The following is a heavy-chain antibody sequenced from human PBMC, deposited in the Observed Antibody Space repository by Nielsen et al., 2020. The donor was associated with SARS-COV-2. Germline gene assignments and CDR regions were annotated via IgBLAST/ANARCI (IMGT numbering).Heavy chain of an antibody. CDR2: ISSSSSTI. Sequence: GESLKISCAASGFTFSNYSMNWVRQAPGKGLEWVSYISSSSSTIYYADSVKGRFTISRDNSKNTLYLQMNSLRAEDTAVYYCAREQLVLLDYWGQGTLVTVSS. V-gene: IGHV3-48*01. D-gene: IGHD6-6*01. J-gene: IGHJ4*02. CDR1: GFTFSNYS. CDR3: AREQLVLLDY.